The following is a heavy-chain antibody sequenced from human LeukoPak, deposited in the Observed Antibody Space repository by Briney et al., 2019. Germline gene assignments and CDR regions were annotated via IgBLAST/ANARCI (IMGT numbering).Heavy chain of an antibody. CDR1: GGSISSYY. D-gene: IGHD3-22*01. V-gene: IGHV4-59*12. CDR3: ARGVSSGYYYKYFDY. CDR2: IYYSGST. Sequence: PSETLSLTCTVSGGSISSYYWSWIRQPPGKGLEWIGYIYYSGSTNYNPSLKSRITISVDTSKTHFSLKLSSVTAADTAVYYCARGVSSGYYYKYFDYWGQGTLVTVSS. J-gene: IGHJ4*02.